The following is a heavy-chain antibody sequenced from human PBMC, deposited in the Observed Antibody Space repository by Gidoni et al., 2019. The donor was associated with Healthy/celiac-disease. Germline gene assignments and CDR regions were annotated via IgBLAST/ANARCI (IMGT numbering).Heavy chain of an antibody. V-gene: IGHV3-30*18. Sequence: QVQLVESGGGVVQPGRSLRLSCAGSGFPFSSYGMHWVRQAPGKGLEWVEVISYDGSNKYYADSVKGRFTSSRDNSKNTLYLQMNSLRAEDTAVYYCAKDYGDYSWKDYWGQGTLVTVSS. D-gene: IGHD4-17*01. CDR3: AKDYGDYSWKDY. CDR1: GFPFSSYG. CDR2: ISYDGSNK. J-gene: IGHJ4*02.